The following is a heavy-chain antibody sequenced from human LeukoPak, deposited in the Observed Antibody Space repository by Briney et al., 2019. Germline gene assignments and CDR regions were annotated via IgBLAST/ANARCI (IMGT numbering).Heavy chain of an antibody. D-gene: IGHD3-10*01. CDR3: ARTGILSSGDYFDP. Sequence: SETLSLTCAVSGGSITSGPFHWGWTRQTPGKRLEWIGTILHSGSTSYNPSLQSRVTISLDTSKNQFSLKLSSVTAADTAVYYCARTGILSSGDYFDPWGQGTLVTVSS. J-gene: IGHJ5*02. V-gene: IGHV4-39*07. CDR1: GGSITSGPFH. CDR2: ILHSGST.